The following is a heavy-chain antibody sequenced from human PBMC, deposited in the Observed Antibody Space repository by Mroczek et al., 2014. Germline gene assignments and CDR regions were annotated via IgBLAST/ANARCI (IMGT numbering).Heavy chain of an antibody. CDR3: ARVGKNRSYGAEFDI. D-gene: IGHD4-17*01. CDR2: IYYSGST. Sequence: QVQLQESGPGLVKPSQTLSLTCTVSGGSISSGDHYWSWIRQPPGKGLEWIGYIYYSGSTYYNPSLKSRVTISVDTSKNQFSLKLNSVTAADTAVYYCARVGKNRSYGAEFDIWGQGTMLTVSS. J-gene: IGHJ3*02. V-gene: IGHV4-30-4*01. CDR1: GGSISSGDHY.